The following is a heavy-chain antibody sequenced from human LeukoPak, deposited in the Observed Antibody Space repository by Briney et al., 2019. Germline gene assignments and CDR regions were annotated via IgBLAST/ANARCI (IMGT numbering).Heavy chain of an antibody. V-gene: IGHV1-46*01. CDR3: ARDMSVGATGY. J-gene: IGHJ4*02. CDR1: GYTFTSYY. D-gene: IGHD1-26*01. CDR2: INPSGGST. Sequence: ASVKVSCKASGYTFTSYYMHWVRQAPGQGLEWMGIINPSGGSTSYAEKFQGRVTMTRDTSTSTVYMELSSLGSEGTAVYYCARDMSVGATGYWGQGTLVTVSS.